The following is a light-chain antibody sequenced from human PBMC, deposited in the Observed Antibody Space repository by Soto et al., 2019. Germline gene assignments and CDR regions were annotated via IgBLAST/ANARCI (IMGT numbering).Light chain of an antibody. CDR1: SSNIGTNY. V-gene: IGLV1-47*02. Sequence: QSVLTQPPSASVTPGQRVTISCSGSSSNIGTNYVYWYQQLPGTAPKLLIYSNNQRPSGVPDRCSGSKSGTSASLAISGLRSEDEADYYCAAWDDSLSGYVFGTGTKLTVL. CDR2: SNN. J-gene: IGLJ1*01. CDR3: AAWDDSLSGYV.